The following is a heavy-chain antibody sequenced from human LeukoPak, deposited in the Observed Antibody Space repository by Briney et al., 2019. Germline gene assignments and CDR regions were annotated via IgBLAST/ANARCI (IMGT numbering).Heavy chain of an antibody. V-gene: IGHV1-3*03. CDR1: GYTFTSYA. CDR3: ARDNSVEDTAWWFDH. J-gene: IGHJ5*02. Sequence: ASVKVSCKASGYTFTSYAMHWVRQAPGQRLEWMGWINAGNGNTKYSQEFQGRVTITRDTSASTAYMELSSLRSEDMAVYYCARDNSVEDTAWWFDHWGQGTLVTVSS. CDR2: INAGNGNT. D-gene: IGHD4-23*01.